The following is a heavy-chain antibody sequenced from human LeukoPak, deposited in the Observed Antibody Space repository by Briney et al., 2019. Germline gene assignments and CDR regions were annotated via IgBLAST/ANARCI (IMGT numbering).Heavy chain of an antibody. V-gene: IGHV3-23*01. CDR1: GFTFSSYT. CDR2: IGRRGVKT. J-gene: IGHJ4*02. D-gene: IGHD7-27*01. CDR3: ARPTGGSTASGLFDC. Sequence: GGSLRLSCAASGFTFSSYTISWVRQAPGKGLEWVSSIGRRGVKTYYTVYADSVKGRFAISSDNSKNMVYLQMNTLRAEDTAVYYCARPTGGSTASGLFDCWGQGTLVVVSS.